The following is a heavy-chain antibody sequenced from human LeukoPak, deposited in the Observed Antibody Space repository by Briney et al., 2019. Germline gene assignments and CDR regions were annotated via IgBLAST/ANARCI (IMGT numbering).Heavy chain of an antibody. D-gene: IGHD3-22*01. J-gene: IGHJ4*02. CDR1: GGSISSAGYF. CDR3: VRGVRDTIGYYHSDS. Sequence: PSETLSLTCTVSGGSISSAGYFWNWIRQYPGKGLEWIGYIYYTGIIYYNPSLKSRVTISVDTSKNQFSLKLSSVTAADTAVFYCVRGVRDTIGYYHSDSWGQGTLVTVSS. V-gene: IGHV4-31*03. CDR2: IYYTGII.